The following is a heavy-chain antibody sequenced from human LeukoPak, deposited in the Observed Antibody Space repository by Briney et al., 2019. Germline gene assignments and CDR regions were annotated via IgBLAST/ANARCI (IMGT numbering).Heavy chain of an antibody. Sequence: GGSLRLSCAASGFTFSNAWMNWVRQAPGKGLGWVGRIKSKTDGGTTDYAAPVKGRFTISRDDSKNTLYLQMNSLKTEDTAVYYCSTTYYYDSSEGYWGQGTLVTVSS. V-gene: IGHV3-15*07. D-gene: IGHD3-22*01. CDR2: IKSKTDGGTT. CDR1: GFTFSNAW. CDR3: STTYYYDSSEGY. J-gene: IGHJ4*02.